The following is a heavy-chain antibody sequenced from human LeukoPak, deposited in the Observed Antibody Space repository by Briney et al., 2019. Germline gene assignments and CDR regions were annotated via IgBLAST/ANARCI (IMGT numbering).Heavy chain of an antibody. Sequence: SETLSLTCTVSGGSISSYYWSWIRQPPGKGLEWIGYIYYSGSTNNNPSLKSRVTISVDTSKNQFSLKLSSVTAADTAVYYCARGSGSYYNNWFDPWGQGTLVTVSS. CDR1: GGSISSYY. D-gene: IGHD3-10*01. J-gene: IGHJ5*02. CDR3: ARGSGSYYNNWFDP. CDR2: IYYSGST. V-gene: IGHV4-59*01.